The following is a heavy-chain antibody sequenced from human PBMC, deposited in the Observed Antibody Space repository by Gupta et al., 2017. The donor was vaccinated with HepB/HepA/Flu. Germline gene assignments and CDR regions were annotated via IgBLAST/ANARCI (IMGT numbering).Heavy chain of an antibody. Sequence: EVQLVESGGGLIQPGGSLRLSCLASGLAVRGDSMSWVRQAPGTGLECVSVSHGDGRTYYADSVKGRFTISRDTAKNKVYLDMKYLGVEDTAIYYCARLVDFWSGLPPEACDLWGQGTMCTVS. V-gene: IGHV3-53*01. D-gene: IGHD3-3*01. J-gene: IGHJ3*01. CDR2: SHGDGRT. CDR3: ARLVDFWSGLPPEACDL. CDR1: GLAVRGDS.